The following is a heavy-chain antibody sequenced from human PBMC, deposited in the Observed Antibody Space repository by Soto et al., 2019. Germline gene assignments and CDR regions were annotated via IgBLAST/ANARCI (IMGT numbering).Heavy chain of an antibody. D-gene: IGHD3-10*01. CDR1: GGSISSSSYY. CDR2: IYYSGST. Sequence: SETLSLTCTVSGGSISSSSYYWGWIRQPPGKGLEWIGSIYYSGSTYYNPSLKSRVTIFVDTSKNQFSLKLSSVTAADTAVYYCARGLSITMVRGEGDVWGQGTTVTVSS. CDR3: ARGLSITMVRGEGDV. J-gene: IGHJ6*02. V-gene: IGHV4-39*01.